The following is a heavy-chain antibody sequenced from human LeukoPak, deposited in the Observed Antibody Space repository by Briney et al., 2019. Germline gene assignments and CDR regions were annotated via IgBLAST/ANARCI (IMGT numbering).Heavy chain of an antibody. D-gene: IGHD3-22*01. Sequence: SETLSLTCAVYGGSFSGYYWSWIRQPPGKGLEWIGYTYYSGSTYYNPSLRSRVTISVDTSKNQFSLKLSSVTAADTAVYYCARSSEGRYYYDSSGFSYYYYYMDVWGKGTTVTISS. CDR3: ARSSEGRYYYDSSGFSYYYYYMDV. J-gene: IGHJ6*03. CDR2: TYYSGST. CDR1: GGSFSGYY. V-gene: IGHV4-59*01.